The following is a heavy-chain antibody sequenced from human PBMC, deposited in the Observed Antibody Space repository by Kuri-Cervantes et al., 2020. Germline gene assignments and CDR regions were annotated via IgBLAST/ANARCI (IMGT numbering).Heavy chain of an antibody. V-gene: IGHV1-18*01. CDR3: ARDMQSIVAAGTFGY. D-gene: IGHD6-13*01. J-gene: IGHJ4*02. Sequence: ASVKVSCKASGYTFTSYGISWVRQAPGQGLEWMGWISAYNGNTNYAQKLQGRVTMTTDTSTSTAYMELRSLRSDDTAVYYCARDMQSIVAAGTFGYWGQGTLVTVSS. CDR1: GYTFTSYG. CDR2: ISAYNGNT.